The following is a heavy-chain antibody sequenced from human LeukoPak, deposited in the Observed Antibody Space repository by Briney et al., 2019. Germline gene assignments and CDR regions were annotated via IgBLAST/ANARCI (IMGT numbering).Heavy chain of an antibody. CDR2: ISDSGRT. Sequence: SETLSLTCTVSGASVNSYYWDWIRQPPGKGLEWIGCISDSGRTYYNPSLKSRVTISLGTSNNQFSLRLTSVTAADSAMYYCTKGYYEPFDSWGQGTLVTVPS. V-gene: IGHV4-59*02. CDR1: GASVNSYY. D-gene: IGHD3-22*01. CDR3: TKGYYEPFDS. J-gene: IGHJ4*02.